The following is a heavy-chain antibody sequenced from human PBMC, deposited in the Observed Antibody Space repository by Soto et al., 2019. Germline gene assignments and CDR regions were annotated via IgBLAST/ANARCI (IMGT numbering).Heavy chain of an antibody. CDR3: ARRRNNWNYGLAY. J-gene: IGHJ4*02. CDR2: ISSSGST. CDR1: SGSITNDY. V-gene: IGHV4-59*01. Sequence: PSETLSLTRTVSSGSITNDYWIWIRKAAGKGLDWIGYISSSGSTKYNPSLKSRIVMSLDTSKNQVSLRLSSVTAADTAVYYCARRRNNWNYGLAYWGQGTLVTVS. D-gene: IGHD1-7*01.